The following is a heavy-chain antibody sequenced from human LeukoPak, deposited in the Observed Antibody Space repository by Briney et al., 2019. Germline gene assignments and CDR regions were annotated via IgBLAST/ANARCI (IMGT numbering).Heavy chain of an antibody. J-gene: IGHJ4*02. D-gene: IGHD4-17*01. CDR1: GFTFSNAW. Sequence: GGSLRLSCAASGFTFSNAWMSWVRQAPGKGLEWVAFIRYDGSNKYYADSVKGRFTISRDNSKNTLYLQMNSLRAEDTAVYYCARGLRYGDYHFDYWGQGTLVTVSS. CDR2: IRYDGSNK. CDR3: ARGLRYGDYHFDY. V-gene: IGHV3-30*02.